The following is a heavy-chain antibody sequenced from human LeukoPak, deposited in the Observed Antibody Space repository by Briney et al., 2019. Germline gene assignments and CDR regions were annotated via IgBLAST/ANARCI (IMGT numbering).Heavy chain of an antibody. D-gene: IGHD5-24*01. Sequence: ASVKVSCKASGYTFTIYYMHWVRQAPGQGLEWMGIIHPSGGSTSYAQKFQGRVTMTRDTSTSTVYMELSSLRSEDTAVYYCARVGGRDGYNYDWGHDFDYWGQGTLVTVSS. CDR1: GYTFTIYY. J-gene: IGHJ4*02. V-gene: IGHV1-46*01. CDR3: ARVGGRDGYNYDWGHDFDY. CDR2: IHPSGGST.